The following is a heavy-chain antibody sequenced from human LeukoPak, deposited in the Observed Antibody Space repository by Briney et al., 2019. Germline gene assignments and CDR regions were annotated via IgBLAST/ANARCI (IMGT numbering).Heavy chain of an antibody. D-gene: IGHD6-13*01. CDR3: ARVWRNTRYNSNYYYYGLDV. J-gene: IGHJ6*02. CDR2: IYYSGST. V-gene: IGHV4-31*03. CDR1: GGSISSGGYY. Sequence: SETLSLTCTVSGGSISSGGYYWSWIRQHPGKGLEWIGYIYYSGSTYYNPSLKSRATISVDTSKNQFSLKLSSVTAADTAVYYCARVWRNTRYNSNYYYYGLDVWGQGTTVTVSS.